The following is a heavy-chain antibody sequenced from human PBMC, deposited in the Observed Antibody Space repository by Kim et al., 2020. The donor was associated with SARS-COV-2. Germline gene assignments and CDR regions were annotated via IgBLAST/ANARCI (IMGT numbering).Heavy chain of an antibody. CDR3: ARVRDDSSGRRVDY. Sequence: NPSLKSRVTISVDTSKNQFSLKLSSVTAADTAVYYCARVRDDSSGRRVDYWGQGTLVTVSS. J-gene: IGHJ4*02. D-gene: IGHD3-22*01. V-gene: IGHV4-34*01.